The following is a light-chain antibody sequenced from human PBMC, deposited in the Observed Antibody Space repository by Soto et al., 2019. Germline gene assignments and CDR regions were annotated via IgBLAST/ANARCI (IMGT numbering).Light chain of an antibody. J-gene: IGLJ2*01. V-gene: IGLV1-40*01. Sequence: QAVVTQPPSVSGAPGQRVTISCTGSSSNIGAGYDVQWYQQLPGTAPKLLIYANTNRPSGVPDRFSGSKSGTSGSLAITGLQAEDEAEYYCQSYDNGLRVVFGGGTKLTVL. CDR2: ANT. CDR3: QSYDNGLRVV. CDR1: SSNIGAGYD.